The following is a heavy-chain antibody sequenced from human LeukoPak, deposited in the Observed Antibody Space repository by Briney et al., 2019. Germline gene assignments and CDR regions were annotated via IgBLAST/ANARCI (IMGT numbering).Heavy chain of an antibody. D-gene: IGHD5-24*01. CDR2: IMEDGSEK. V-gene: IGHV3-7*01. Sequence: PGGSLRLSCAASGFTFSNYLMSWVRQAPGKGLEWVANIMEDGSEKKYVDSVKGRFTISRDNAKNSLHLQMNSLRAEDTAVYYCARDSRGGHLSSWGQGTLVIVSS. CDR1: GFTFSNYL. J-gene: IGHJ5*02. CDR3: ARDSRGGHLSS.